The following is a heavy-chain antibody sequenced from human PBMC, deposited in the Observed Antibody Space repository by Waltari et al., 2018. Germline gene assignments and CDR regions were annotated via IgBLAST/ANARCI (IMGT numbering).Heavy chain of an antibody. CDR2: IYPGAADS. V-gene: IGHV5-51*01. D-gene: IGHD5-18*01. Sequence: EVQLVQSGAEVKKPGESLKISCKGSGYSFTSYWIGWVRQMPGKGLEWMGIIYPGAADSRYSPSFQGQVTISADKASSTAYLQWSSLKASDTAMYYCASSLGGYSYGIDYWGQGTLVTVSS. CDR3: ASSLGGYSYGIDY. J-gene: IGHJ4*02. CDR1: GYSFTSYW.